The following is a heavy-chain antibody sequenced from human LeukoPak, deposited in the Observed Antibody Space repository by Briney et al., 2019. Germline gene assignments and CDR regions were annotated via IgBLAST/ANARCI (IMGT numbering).Heavy chain of an antibody. CDR2: ISSSSSYI. V-gene: IGHV3-21*01. D-gene: IGHD3-10*01. CDR1: GFTFSSYS. Sequence: GGSLRLSCAASGFTFSSYSMNWVRQAPGKGLEWVSSISSSSSYIYYADSVKGRFTISRDNAKNSLYLQMNSLRAEDTAVYYCARSPLYLWFGDSSYYYYMDVWGKGTTVTVSS. J-gene: IGHJ6*03. CDR3: ARSPLYLWFGDSSYYYYMDV.